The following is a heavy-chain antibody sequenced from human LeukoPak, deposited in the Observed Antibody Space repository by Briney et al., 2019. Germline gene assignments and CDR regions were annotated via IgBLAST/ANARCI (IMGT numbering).Heavy chain of an antibody. CDR2: ISPGGGSK. CDR1: GFTFTDYH. D-gene: IGHD6-19*01. V-gene: IGHV3-11*01. J-gene: IGHJ4*02. Sequence: GGSLRLSCAAFGFTFTDYHMSWIRQAPGKGLECVSYISPGGGSKYFADSVKGRFTISRNNAKNSLYLQMNSLTAEDTAVYYCAGGRDTAVAGPGGYFDYWAQGTLVTVSS. CDR3: AGGRDTAVAGPGGYFDY.